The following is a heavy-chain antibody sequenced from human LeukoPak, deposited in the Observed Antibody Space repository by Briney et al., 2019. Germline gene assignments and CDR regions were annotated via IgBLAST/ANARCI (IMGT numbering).Heavy chain of an antibody. V-gene: IGHV4-39*01. CDR2: IYYSGST. CDR3: ARHPLAAPYGGLDY. CDR1: GGPISSSSYY. D-gene: IGHD6-6*01. Sequence: SETLSLTCTVSGGPISSSSYYWGWIRQPPGKGLEWIGSIYYSGSTYYNPSLKSRVTISVDTSKNQFSLKLSSVTAADTAVYYCARHPLAAPYGGLDYWGQGTLVTVSS. J-gene: IGHJ4*02.